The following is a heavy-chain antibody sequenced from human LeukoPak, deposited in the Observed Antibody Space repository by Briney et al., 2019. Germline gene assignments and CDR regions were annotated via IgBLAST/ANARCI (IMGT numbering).Heavy chain of an antibody. CDR1: GFTFNTYT. V-gene: IGHV3-21*04. CDR3: AKDRLRWLLRSLDY. J-gene: IGHJ4*02. CDR2: ISSSSNYI. Sequence: PGGSLRLSCAVSGFTFNTYTMNWVRQAPGKGLEWVSSISSSSNYIYYADSVKGRFTISRDNSKNTLYLQMNSLRAEDTAVYYCAKDRLRWLLRSLDYWGQGTLVTVSS. D-gene: IGHD5-24*01.